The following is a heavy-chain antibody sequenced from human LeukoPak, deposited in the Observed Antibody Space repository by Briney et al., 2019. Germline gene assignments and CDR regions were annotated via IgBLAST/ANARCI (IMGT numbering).Heavy chain of an antibody. CDR2: ISSGGTTI. D-gene: IGHD2-2*01. Sequence: GGSLRLSCAASGFTFSEFEMNWDRQAPGKGLEWVSDISSGGTTIFYGDSVKGRFTISRDNAKNSLYLQMNSLRDEDTAIYFCTRGLVVWGQGALVTVSS. CDR3: TRGLVV. V-gene: IGHV3-48*03. J-gene: IGHJ4*02. CDR1: GFTFSEFE.